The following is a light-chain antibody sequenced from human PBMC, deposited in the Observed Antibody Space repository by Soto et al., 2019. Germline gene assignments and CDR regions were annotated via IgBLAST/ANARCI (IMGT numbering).Light chain of an antibody. CDR3: QQYNSYS. CDR2: HAS. V-gene: IGKV1-5*01. J-gene: IGKJ1*01. Sequence: DIPMTQSPSTLPASVGERVTITCRASQSISNWLAWYQPKPGTAPKLLIYHASTLESGVPSRFSGSGSGIEFTLTISSLQPDDLATYYCQQYNSYSFGQGTKVDIK. CDR1: QSISNW.